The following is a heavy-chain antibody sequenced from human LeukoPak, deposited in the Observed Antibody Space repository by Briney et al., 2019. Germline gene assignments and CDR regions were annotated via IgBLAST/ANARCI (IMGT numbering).Heavy chain of an antibody. J-gene: IGHJ6*03. CDR1: GGSFSGYY. CDR2: INHSGST. D-gene: IGHD6-13*01. V-gene: IGHV4-34*01. CDR3: ARVREQGQLGYYYYYMDV. Sequence: SETLSLTCAVYGGSFSGYYWSWIRQPPGKGLEWIGEINHSGSTNYNPSLKSRVTMSVDTSKNQFSLKLSSVTAADTAVYYCARVREQGQLGYYYYYMDVWGKGTTVTVSS.